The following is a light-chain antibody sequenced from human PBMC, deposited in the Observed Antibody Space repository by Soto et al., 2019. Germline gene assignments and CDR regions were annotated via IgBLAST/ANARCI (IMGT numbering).Light chain of an antibody. V-gene: IGKV3-15*01. CDR3: QQYNNWPPIT. J-gene: IGKJ5*01. Sequence: EIVMTQSPATLSVSPGERATLSCRASQSVSSNLAWYQQKPGQAPRLLIYGASTRATGIPARFSGSGSGTEFTLTISSLQSEDFAVYCCQQYNNWPPITFGQGTRLDSK. CDR1: QSVSSN. CDR2: GAS.